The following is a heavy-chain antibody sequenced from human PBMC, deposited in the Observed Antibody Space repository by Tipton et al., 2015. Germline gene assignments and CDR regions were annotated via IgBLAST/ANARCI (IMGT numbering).Heavy chain of an antibody. J-gene: IGHJ6*02. V-gene: IGHV4-59*01. CDR3: ARTLSGSYSDGLYYYGMDV. CDR2: IYYSGST. D-gene: IGHD1-26*01. CDR1: GGSISTYY. Sequence: GLVKPSETLSLTCTVSGGSISTYYWSWIRQPPGKGLEWIGYIYYSGSTNYNPSLKSRVTISVDTSKNQFSLKVTSVAAADTAVYYCARTLSGSYSDGLYYYGMDVWGQGTTVTVSS.